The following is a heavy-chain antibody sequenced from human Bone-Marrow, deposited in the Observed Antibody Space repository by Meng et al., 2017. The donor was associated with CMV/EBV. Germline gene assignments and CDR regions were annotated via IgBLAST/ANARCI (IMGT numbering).Heavy chain of an antibody. D-gene: IGHD3-10*01. Sequence: GESLKISCAASGFTFSSYAMSWVRQAPGKGLEWVSGISGSGGSTYYADSVKGRFTISRDNSKNTLYLQMNSLRAEDTAVYYCARDLPGRIKDVWGQGTTVTVSS. CDR3: ARDLPGRIKDV. CDR2: ISGSGGST. J-gene: IGHJ6*01. V-gene: IGHV3-23*01. CDR1: GFTFSSYA.